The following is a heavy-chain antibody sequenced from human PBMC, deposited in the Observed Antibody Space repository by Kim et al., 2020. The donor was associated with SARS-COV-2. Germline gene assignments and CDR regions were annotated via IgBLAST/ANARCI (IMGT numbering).Heavy chain of an antibody. D-gene: IGHD3-3*01. CDR3: AKSFPSTIFGAYYYYYYGMDV. CDR2: ISYDGSNK. V-gene: IGHV3-30*18. J-gene: IGHJ6*02. Sequence: GGSLRLSCAASGFTFSSYGMHWVRQAPGKGLEWVAVISYDGSNKYYADSVKGRFTISRDNSKNTLYLQMNSLRAEDTAVYYCAKSFPSTIFGAYYYYYYGMDVWGQGTTVTVSS. CDR1: GFTFSSYG.